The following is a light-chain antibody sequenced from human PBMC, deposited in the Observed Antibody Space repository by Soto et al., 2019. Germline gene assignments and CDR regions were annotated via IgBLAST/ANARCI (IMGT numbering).Light chain of an antibody. CDR1: QSVSSSY. CDR2: GAS. J-gene: IGKJ1*01. CDR3: QQYGSSPT. Sequence: EIVLTQSPGTLSLSPGERATLSCRASQSVSSSYLAWYQQKPGQAPRLLIYGASSRATGIPDRLSGSGSGTDFTLTISRLEFEDFAVYYCQQYGSSPTLGQGTRVDIK. V-gene: IGKV3-20*01.